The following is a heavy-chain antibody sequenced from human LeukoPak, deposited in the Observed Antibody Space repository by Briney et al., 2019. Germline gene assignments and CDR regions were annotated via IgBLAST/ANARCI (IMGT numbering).Heavy chain of an antibody. Sequence: PSETLSLTCTVSGGSISSYYWSWIRQPPGKGLEWIGYIYYSGSTNYNPSLKSRVTISVDTSKNQFSLKLSSVTAADTAVYYCARGLGYCSGGGCFNWFDPWGQGTLVTVSS. V-gene: IGHV4-59*01. D-gene: IGHD2-15*01. CDR2: IYYSGST. CDR3: ARGLGYCSGGGCFNWFDP. J-gene: IGHJ5*02. CDR1: GGSISSYY.